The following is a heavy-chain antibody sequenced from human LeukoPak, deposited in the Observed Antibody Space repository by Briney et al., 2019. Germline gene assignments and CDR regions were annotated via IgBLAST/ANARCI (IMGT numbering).Heavy chain of an antibody. CDR1: RGSISNYY. D-gene: IGHD2/OR15-2a*01. V-gene: IGHV4-59*01. CDR2: IYYSGST. Sequence: SETLSLTCTVSRGSISNYYWSWIRQPPGKGLEWIGYIYYSGSTKYNLSLKSRVTISVDTSKNQLSLKLSSVTAADTAVYYCARGEYGLFDYWGQGTLVTVSS. CDR3: ARGEYGLFDY. J-gene: IGHJ4*02.